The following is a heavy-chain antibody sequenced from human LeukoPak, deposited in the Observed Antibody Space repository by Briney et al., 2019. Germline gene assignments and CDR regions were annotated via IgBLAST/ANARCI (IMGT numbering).Heavy chain of an antibody. D-gene: IGHD3-22*01. CDR2: ISAYNGNT. Sequence: ASVKVSCKASGYTFTSYGISWVRQAPGQGLEWMGWISAYNGNTNYAQKLQGRVTMTTDTSTSTAYMELRSLRSDDTAVYYCARVHDDSSGYYYSWFDPWGQGTLVTVSS. J-gene: IGHJ5*02. CDR1: GYTFTSYG. CDR3: ARVHDDSSGYYYSWFDP. V-gene: IGHV1-18*01.